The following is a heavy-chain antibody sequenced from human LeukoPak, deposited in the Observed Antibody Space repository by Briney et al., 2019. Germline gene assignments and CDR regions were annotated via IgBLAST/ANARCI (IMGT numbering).Heavy chain of an antibody. J-gene: IGHJ4*02. CDR3: ARYTVDTAMVMD. D-gene: IGHD5-18*01. V-gene: IGHV4-61*01. CDR2: IYYSGST. CDR1: GYSISSGYY. Sequence: PSETLSLTCTVSGYSISSGYYWGWIRQPPGKGLEWIGYIYYSGSTNYNPSLKSRVTISVDTSKNQFSLKLSSVTAADTAVYYCARYTVDTAMVMDWGQGTLVTVSS.